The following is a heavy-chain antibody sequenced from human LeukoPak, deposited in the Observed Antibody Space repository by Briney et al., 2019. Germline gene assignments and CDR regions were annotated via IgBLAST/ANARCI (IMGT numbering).Heavy chain of an antibody. D-gene: IGHD6-19*01. V-gene: IGHV3-48*01. CDR1: GFTFSSYS. CDR3: ARDQDSSGWYGSGFDY. J-gene: IGHJ4*02. Sequence: PGGSLRLSCAASGFTFSSYSMNWVRQAPGKGLEWVSYISSSSSTIYYADSVKGRFTISRDNAKNSLYLQMNSLRAEDTAVYYCARDQDSSGWYGSGFDYWGQGTLVTVSS. CDR2: ISSSSSTI.